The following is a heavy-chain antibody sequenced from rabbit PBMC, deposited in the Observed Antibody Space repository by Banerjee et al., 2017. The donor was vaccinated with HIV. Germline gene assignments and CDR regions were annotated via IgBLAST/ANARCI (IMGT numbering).Heavy chain of an antibody. V-gene: IGHV1S40*01. CDR1: GFSLNSGYD. J-gene: IGHJ6*01. CDR3: ARDTGSSFSSYGMDL. Sequence: QSLEESGGGLVKPGASLTLTCKASGFSLNSGYDMCWVRQTPGKGLEWIASIYAGSSSSTYSATWAKGRFTISKTSSTTVTLQMTSLTAADTATYFCARDTGSSFSSYGMDLWGPGTLVTVS. CDR2: IYAGSSSST. D-gene: IGHD8-1*01.